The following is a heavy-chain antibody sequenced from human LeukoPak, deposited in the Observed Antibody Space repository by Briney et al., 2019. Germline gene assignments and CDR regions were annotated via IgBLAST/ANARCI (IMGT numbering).Heavy chain of an antibody. CDR2: ISAYNGNT. V-gene: IGHV1-18*01. CDR3: AIVFGGYYDSSGYRWFDP. CDR1: GYTFTSYG. Sequence: ASVEVSCXASGYTFTSYGISWVRQARGQGLEWMAWISAYNGNTNYAQKLQGRVTMTTDTSTSTAYMELRSLRSDDTAVYYCAIVFGGYYDSSGYRWFDPWGQGTLVTVSS. D-gene: IGHD3-22*01. J-gene: IGHJ5*02.